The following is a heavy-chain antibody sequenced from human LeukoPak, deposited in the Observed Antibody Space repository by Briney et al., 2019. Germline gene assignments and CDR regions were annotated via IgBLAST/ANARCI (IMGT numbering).Heavy chain of an antibody. D-gene: IGHD2-2*02. CDR1: GFTFSSYA. CDR2: ISYDGINK. CDR3: ARDAEDCSSTSCYSDAYYGMDV. J-gene: IGHJ6*02. Sequence: EGSLRLSCAASGFTFSSYAMHWVRQAPGKGLEWVAVISYDGINKYYADSVKGRFTISRDNSKNTLYLQMNSLRAEDTAVYYCARDAEDCSSTSCYSDAYYGMDVWGQGTTVTVSS. V-gene: IGHV3-30-3*01.